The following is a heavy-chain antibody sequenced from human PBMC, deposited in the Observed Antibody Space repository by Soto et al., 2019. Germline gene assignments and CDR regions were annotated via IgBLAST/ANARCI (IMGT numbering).Heavy chain of an antibody. Sequence: QVQLVQSGAEVKKPGSSVKVSCKASGGTFSSYAISWVRQAPGQGLEWMGGIIPIFGTANYAQKFQGRVMITADESTSTAYMELSSLRYEDTAVYYCARHTPGYSGYDFEDIRYYYYGMDVWGQGTTVTVSS. CDR3: ARHTPGYSGYDFEDIRYYYYGMDV. D-gene: IGHD5-12*01. CDR2: IIPIFGTA. V-gene: IGHV1-69*01. CDR1: GGTFSSYA. J-gene: IGHJ6*02.